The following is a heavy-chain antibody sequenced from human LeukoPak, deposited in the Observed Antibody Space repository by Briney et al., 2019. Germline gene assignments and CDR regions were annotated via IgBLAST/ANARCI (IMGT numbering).Heavy chain of an antibody. CDR3: ANYDSSGYHAFDI. D-gene: IGHD3-22*01. CDR1: GFTFSRYA. V-gene: IGHV3-23*01. J-gene: IGHJ3*02. Sequence: GGSLRLSCAASGFTFSRYAMSWVRQAPGKGLEWVSAISGSGGSTYYADSVKGRFTISRDNSKNTLYLQMNSLRAEDTAVYYCANYDSSGYHAFDIWGQGTMVTVSS. CDR2: ISGSGGST.